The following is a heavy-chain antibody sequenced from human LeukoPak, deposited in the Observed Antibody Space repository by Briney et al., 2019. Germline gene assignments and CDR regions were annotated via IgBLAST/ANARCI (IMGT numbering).Heavy chain of an antibody. J-gene: IGHJ4*02. CDR2: IYHNGVT. Sequence: SETLSLTCNVSGASISTDGFYWSWIRQHPGKGPEWIGYIYHNGVTYDNPSLKSRLAISVDTSKNQFSLTLSSVTVADTAVYYCARTTTVTAYYFDSWGQGTLVTVSS. CDR3: ARTTTVTAYYFDS. CDR1: GASISTDGFY. V-gene: IGHV4-31*03. D-gene: IGHD4-17*01.